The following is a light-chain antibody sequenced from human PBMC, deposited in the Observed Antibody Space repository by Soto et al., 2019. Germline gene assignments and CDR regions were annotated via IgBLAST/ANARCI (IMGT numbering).Light chain of an antibody. J-gene: IGKJ2*01. Sequence: EIVLTQSPATLSLSPGERATLSCRASQSVSSRLAWYQHKPGQASRLLIYDASKRAPGIPARFSGSGSGTDFTLSISSLQPEEFAVYYCQQRSNWPPYSFGQGTKLEIK. CDR2: DAS. CDR1: QSVSSR. V-gene: IGKV3-11*01. CDR3: QQRSNWPPYS.